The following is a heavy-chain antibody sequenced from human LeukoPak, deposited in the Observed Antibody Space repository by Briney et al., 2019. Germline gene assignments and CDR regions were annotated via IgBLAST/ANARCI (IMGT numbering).Heavy chain of an antibody. Sequence: SQTLSLTCTVSGGSISSGSYYWSWIRQPAGKGLEWIGRIYTSGSTNYNPSLKSRVTISVDTSKNQFSLKLSSVTAADTAVYYCARLKRRPAYFDYWGQGTLVTVSS. CDR1: GGSISSGSYY. J-gene: IGHJ4*02. CDR2: IYTSGST. CDR3: ARLKRRPAYFDY. V-gene: IGHV4-61*02.